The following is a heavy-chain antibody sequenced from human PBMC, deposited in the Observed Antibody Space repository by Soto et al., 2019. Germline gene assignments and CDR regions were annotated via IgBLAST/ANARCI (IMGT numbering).Heavy chain of an antibody. CDR3: ARHGSGSYYRYNWFDP. CDR2: IDPSDSYT. CDR1: GYSFTSYW. D-gene: IGHD3-10*01. J-gene: IGHJ5*02. V-gene: IGHV5-10-1*01. Sequence: PGESLKISCKGSGYSFTSYWISWVRQMPGKGLEWMGRIDPSDSYTNYSPSFQGHVTISADKSISTAYLQWSSLKASDTAMYYCARHGSGSYYRYNWFDPWGQGTLVTVSS.